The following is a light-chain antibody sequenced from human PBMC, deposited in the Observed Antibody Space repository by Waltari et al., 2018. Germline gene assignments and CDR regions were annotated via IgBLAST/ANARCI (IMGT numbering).Light chain of an antibody. Sequence: QPVLTPPPSASGTPGQSVTIPCSGRSPNIGDTVLQWYQQFPGKAPKLVIYRNDQRPSGVPDRFSGSKSGTSASLAISGLQSEDEADYYCATWDDSPNGHWVFGGGTKVTVL. CDR3: ATWDDSPNGHWV. J-gene: IGLJ3*02. CDR2: RND. V-gene: IGLV1-44*01. CDR1: SPNIGDTV.